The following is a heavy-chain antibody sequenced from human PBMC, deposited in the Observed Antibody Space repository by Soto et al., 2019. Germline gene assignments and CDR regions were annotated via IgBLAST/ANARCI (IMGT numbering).Heavy chain of an antibody. V-gene: IGHV3-48*03. CDR2: ISSSGSTI. D-gene: IGHD3-9*01. J-gene: IGHJ5*02. Sequence: PGGSLRLSCAASGFTFSSYEMNWVRQAPGKGLEWVSYISSSGSTIYYADSVKGRFTISRDNAKNSLYLQMNSLRAEDTAVYYCASLDNYDILNGSEAWGQGPLVTVSS. CDR1: GFTFSSYE. CDR3: ASLDNYDILNGSEA.